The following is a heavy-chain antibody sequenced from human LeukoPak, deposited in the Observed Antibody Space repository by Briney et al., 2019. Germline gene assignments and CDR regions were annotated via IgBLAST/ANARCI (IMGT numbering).Heavy chain of an antibody. CDR2: IWYDGSNK. CDR3: ARDHSYLIDY. J-gene: IGHJ4*02. D-gene: IGHD3-16*02. V-gene: IGHV3-33*01. CDR1: GFTFSSYG. Sequence: GRSLRLSCAASGFTFSSYGMHWVRQAPGKGLEWVAVIWYDGSNKYYVDSVKGRFTISRDNSKNTLYLQMNSLRAEDTAVYYCARDHSYLIDYWGQGTLVTVSS.